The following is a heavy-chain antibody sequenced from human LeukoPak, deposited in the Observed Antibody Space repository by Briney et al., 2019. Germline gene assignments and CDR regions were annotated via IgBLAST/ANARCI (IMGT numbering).Heavy chain of an antibody. D-gene: IGHD6-13*01. CDR2: ISYDGSNK. CDR1: GFTFNMYA. Sequence: GGSLRLSCTTSGFTFNMYAMHWVRQAPGKGLEWVAVISYDGSNKYYADFVKGRFTISRDNSKNTLYLQMDSLRTEDTAVYYCAKRKGSSWSPEYFQHWGQGTLVTVSS. V-gene: IGHV3-30-3*02. J-gene: IGHJ1*01. CDR3: AKRKGSSWSPEYFQH.